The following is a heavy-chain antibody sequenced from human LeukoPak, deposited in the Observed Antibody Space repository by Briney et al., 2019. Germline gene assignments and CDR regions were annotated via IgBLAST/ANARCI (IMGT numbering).Heavy chain of an antibody. Sequence: GGSLRLSCAASGFTFSSYDMHWVRQAPGKGLEWVGRIKSKTDGGTTDYAAPVKGRFTISRDDSKNTLYLQMNSLKTEDTAVYYCTTAVYSSSTDWGQGTLVTVSS. CDR3: TTAVYSSSTD. CDR2: IKSKTDGGTT. V-gene: IGHV3-15*01. CDR1: GFTFSSYD. J-gene: IGHJ4*02. D-gene: IGHD6-13*01.